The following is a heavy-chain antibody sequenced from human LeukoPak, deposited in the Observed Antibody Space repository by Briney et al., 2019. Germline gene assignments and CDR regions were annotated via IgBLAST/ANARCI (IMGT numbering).Heavy chain of an antibody. CDR1: GGSISSGSYY. J-gene: IGHJ4*02. V-gene: IGHV4-61*02. CDR2: IYTSGST. CDR3: ASGPATPGFDY. Sequence: SETLSLTCTVSGGSISSGSYYWSWIRQPAGKGLEWIGRIYTSGSTNYNPSLKSRVTISVGTSKNQFSLKLSSVTAADTAVYYCASGPATPGFDYWGQGTLVTVSS. D-gene: IGHD2-15*01.